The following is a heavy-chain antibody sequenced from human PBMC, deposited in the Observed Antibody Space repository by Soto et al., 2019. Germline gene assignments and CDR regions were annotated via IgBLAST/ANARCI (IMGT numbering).Heavy chain of an antibody. CDR1: GYTFTSYG. J-gene: IGHJ4*02. CDR2: ISTYNGNT. D-gene: IGHD5-18*01. Sequence: QVQLVQSGAEVKKPGASVKVSCKASGYTFTSYGISWVRQAPGQGLEWMGWISTYNGNTNYAQKVPGRVTMTTDTSTSTAYMEPRSLSSAETAVYYCARTARGYSYAYAQYWGQGTLVTVSS. V-gene: IGHV1-18*01. CDR3: ARTARGYSYAYAQY.